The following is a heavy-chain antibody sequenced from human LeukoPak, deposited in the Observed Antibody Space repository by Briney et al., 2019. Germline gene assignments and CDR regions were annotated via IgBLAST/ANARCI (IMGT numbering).Heavy chain of an antibody. V-gene: IGHV1-2*02. Sequence: GASVKVSCKASGFTFTAYYIHWVRQAPGQGLEWMGYINPHSGVTNSPQKFQGRVTMTTDTSISAAYMELSSLISDDTAMYYCVREGNELLSKNFDYWGQGTLVTVSS. CDR3: VREGNELLSKNFDY. CDR1: GFTFTAYY. J-gene: IGHJ4*02. CDR2: INPHSGVT. D-gene: IGHD2-21*02.